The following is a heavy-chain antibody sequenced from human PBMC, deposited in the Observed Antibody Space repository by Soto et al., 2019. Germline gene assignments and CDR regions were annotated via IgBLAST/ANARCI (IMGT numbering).Heavy chain of an antibody. CDR1: GLAVSSKY. D-gene: IGHD6-19*01. CDR2: IYGGGTT. CDR3: VQTTGWPGFDF. Sequence: EVQLVESGGGLIQPGGSLRLSCAASGLAVSSKYMNWVRQAPGKGLEWVSVIYGGGTTYYADSVKGRFTISRDTSKNTLYLQMNSLRAEDTAVYDCVQTTGWPGFDFWGQGTLVTVSS. V-gene: IGHV3-53*01. J-gene: IGHJ4*02.